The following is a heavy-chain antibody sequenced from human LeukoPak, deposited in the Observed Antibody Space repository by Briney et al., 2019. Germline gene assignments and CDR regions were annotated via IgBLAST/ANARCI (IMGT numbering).Heavy chain of an antibody. Sequence: SETLSLTCTVSGGSISSDSHYWGWIRQPPGKGLEWIGSVSYSGTTYYNPSLKSRVTISLDTSKNQFSLRLSSVTAADTAVYYCASRAGTTGKFDYWGQGTVVTVSS. J-gene: IGHJ4*02. V-gene: IGHV4-39*01. CDR1: GGSISSDSHY. D-gene: IGHD1-7*01. CDR3: ASRAGTTGKFDY. CDR2: VSYSGTT.